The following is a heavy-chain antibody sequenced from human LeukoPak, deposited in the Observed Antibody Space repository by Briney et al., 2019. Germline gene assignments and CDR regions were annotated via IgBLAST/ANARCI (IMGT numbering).Heavy chain of an antibody. CDR3: ARRAYGGNDWFDP. V-gene: IGHV3-7*03. CDR2: IKEDGSEK. J-gene: IGHJ5*02. Sequence: GGSLRLSCAASGFTFSIYWMTWVRQAPGKGPEWVANIKEDGSEKDYVDSVRGRFTISRDNAKNSLYLQMNSLRAEDTAMYYCARRAYGGNDWFDPWGQGTLVTVSS. D-gene: IGHD4-23*01. CDR1: GFTFSIYW.